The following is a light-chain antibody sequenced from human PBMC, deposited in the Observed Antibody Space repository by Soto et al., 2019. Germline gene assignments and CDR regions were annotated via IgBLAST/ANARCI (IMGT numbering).Light chain of an antibody. CDR2: DVI. J-gene: IGLJ2*01. CDR1: SSDVGRYNY. Sequence: QSALTQPPSASGSPGQSVTISCTGTSSDVGRYNYVSWYQQHPGKAPKLMLYDVIKPPSGAPGRFSGSKSGNTASLTVSGLQDEDEADYYCSSYADNDNLLFGGGTKLTVL. V-gene: IGLV2-8*01. CDR3: SSYADNDNLL.